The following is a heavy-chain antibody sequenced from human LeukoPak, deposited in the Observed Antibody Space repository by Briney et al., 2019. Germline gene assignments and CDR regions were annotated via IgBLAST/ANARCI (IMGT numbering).Heavy chain of an antibody. CDR3: ARGIPPYNWNCRLMYYFDY. CDR2: IITIFGTA. V-gene: IGHV1-69*05. CDR1: AGTFSSYS. Sequence: ASVKVSCEVSAGTFSSYSISWVRQAPGQGLEWMGGIITIFGTANYAQNFQGRVTITTDESTSTAYMELSSLRSEDTAVYYCARGIPPYNWNCRLMYYFDYWGQGTLVTVSS. J-gene: IGHJ4*02. D-gene: IGHD1-7*01.